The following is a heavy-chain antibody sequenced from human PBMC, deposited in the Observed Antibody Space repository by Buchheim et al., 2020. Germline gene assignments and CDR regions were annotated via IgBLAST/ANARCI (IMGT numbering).Heavy chain of an antibody. CDR1: GFTFSGYS. CDR2: ISAAGFTI. D-gene: IGHD6-19*01. J-gene: IGHJ4*02. CDR3: ARAPSHAGYSSGWPYYFDY. V-gene: IGHV3-48*04. Sequence: EVQLVESGGGLVQPGGSLRLSCVSSGFTFSGYSLNWVRQAPGRGLEWVSYISAAGFTIYYADSVKGRFTIYKDNARNSLYLQMNNLRAEDTALYYCARAPSHAGYSSGWPYYFDYWGQGTL.